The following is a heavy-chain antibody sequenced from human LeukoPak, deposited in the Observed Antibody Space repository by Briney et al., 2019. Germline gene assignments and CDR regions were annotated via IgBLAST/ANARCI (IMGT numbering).Heavy chain of an antibody. Sequence: GGSLRLSCAASGFTFSSYSMNWVRQAPGKGLEWVSAISGSGGNTYYADSVKGRFTISRDNSKNTLYLQMNSLRAEDTAVYYCARATVTTGSDHWGQGTLVTVSS. CDR1: GFTFSSYS. V-gene: IGHV3-23*01. J-gene: IGHJ4*02. CDR2: ISGSGGNT. D-gene: IGHD4-17*01. CDR3: ARATVTTGSDH.